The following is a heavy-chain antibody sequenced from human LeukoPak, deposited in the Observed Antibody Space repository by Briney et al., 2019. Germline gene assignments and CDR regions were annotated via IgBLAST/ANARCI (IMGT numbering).Heavy chain of an antibody. J-gene: IGHJ4*02. CDR1: GYTFTSYG. D-gene: IGHD3-10*01. CDR2: ISAYNGNT. V-gene: IGHV1-18*01. Sequence: ASVKVSCKASGYTFTSYGISWVRQAPGQGLEWMGWISAYNGNTNYAQKLQGRVTMTTDTSTSTAYMELRSPRSDDTAVYYCARVTLWFGELSFDYWGQGTLVTVSS. CDR3: ARVTLWFGELSFDY.